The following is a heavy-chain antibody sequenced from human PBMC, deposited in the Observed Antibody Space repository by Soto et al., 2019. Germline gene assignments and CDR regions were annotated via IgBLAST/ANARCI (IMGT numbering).Heavy chain of an antibody. D-gene: IGHD2-2*01. CDR2: IKQDGSEK. Sequence: GGSLRLSCAASGFTFSSYWMSWVRQAPGKGLEWVANIKQDGSEKYYVDSVKGRFTISRDNAKNSLYLQMNSLRAEDTAVYSCESISTAYSVVVPAALASSYMDVWGKGTPVTVSS. CDR1: GFTFSSYW. J-gene: IGHJ6*03. CDR3: ESISTAYSVVVPAALASSYMDV. V-gene: IGHV3-7*01.